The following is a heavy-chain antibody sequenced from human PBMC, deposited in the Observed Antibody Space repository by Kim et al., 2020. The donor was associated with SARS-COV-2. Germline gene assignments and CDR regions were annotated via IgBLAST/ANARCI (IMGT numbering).Heavy chain of an antibody. J-gene: IGHJ4*02. V-gene: IGHV3-53*01. Sequence: SYAASVKGRFIISRDNSTNTVYLQMNSLRAEDTAMYYCAKNSYSSAYYMDWGQGTLVTVSS. CDR3: AKNSYSSAYYMD. D-gene: IGHD6-19*01.